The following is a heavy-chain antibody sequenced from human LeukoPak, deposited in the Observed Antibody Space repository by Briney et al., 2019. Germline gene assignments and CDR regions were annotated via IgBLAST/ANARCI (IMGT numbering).Heavy chain of an antibody. CDR1: GFTVSSNY. D-gene: IGHD2-15*01. CDR3: AREYRYCSGGSCYTNDAFDI. Sequence: PGGSLRLSCAASGFTVSSNYMSWVRQAPGKGLEGVSVIYSGGSTYYADSVKGRFTISRDNSKNTLYLQMNSLRAEDTAVYYCAREYRYCSGGSCYTNDAFDIWGQGTMVTVSS. CDR2: IYSGGST. V-gene: IGHV3-53*01. J-gene: IGHJ3*02.